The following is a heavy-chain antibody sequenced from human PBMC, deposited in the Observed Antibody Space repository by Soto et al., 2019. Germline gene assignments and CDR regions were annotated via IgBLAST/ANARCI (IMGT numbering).Heavy chain of an antibody. J-gene: IGHJ4*02. Sequence: EVQLVESGGGVVQPGGSLRLSCAASGFTFSSYSMNWVRQAPRKGLEWVSYISSSSSTMYYADSVKGRFTISRDNAKNSLYLQMNSLRDEDTAVYYCARDPYSSSWFNSDYWGQGTLVTVSS. CDR2: ISSSSSTM. CDR3: ARDPYSSSWFNSDY. CDR1: GFTFSSYS. D-gene: IGHD6-13*01. V-gene: IGHV3-48*02.